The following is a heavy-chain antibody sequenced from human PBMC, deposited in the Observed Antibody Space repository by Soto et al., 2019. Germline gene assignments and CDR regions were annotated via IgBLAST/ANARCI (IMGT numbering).Heavy chain of an antibody. J-gene: IGHJ3*02. CDR1: GFTFSSYG. D-gene: IGHD7-27*01. CDR3: AKGLHPNPDAFDI. CDR2: ISYDGSNK. V-gene: IGHV3-30*18. Sequence: VGSLRLSCAASGFTFSSYGMHWVRQAPGKGLEWVAVISYDGSNKYYADSVKGRFTISRDNSKNTLYLQMNSLRAEDTAVYYCAKGLHPNPDAFDIWGQGTMVTVSS.